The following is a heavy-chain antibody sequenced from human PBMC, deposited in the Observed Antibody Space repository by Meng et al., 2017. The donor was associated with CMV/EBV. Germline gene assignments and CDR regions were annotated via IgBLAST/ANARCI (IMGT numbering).Heavy chain of an antibody. CDR2: IRQDGSEA. D-gene: IGHD2-2*01. V-gene: IGHV3-7*01. Sequence: GESLKIPCAAPGFSFSRYWMTWVRQAPGKGLEWVANIRQDGSEAYYVDSVKGRFTIFRDNTKNSLFLQMDSLSAEDTAIYYCVRESSTFSWSEHLQHWGQGTLVTVSS. CDR1: GFSFSRYW. J-gene: IGHJ1*01. CDR3: VRESSTFSWSEHLQH.